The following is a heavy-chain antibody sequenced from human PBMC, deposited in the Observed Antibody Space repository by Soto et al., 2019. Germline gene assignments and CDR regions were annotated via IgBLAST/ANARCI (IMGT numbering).Heavy chain of an antibody. CDR2: IDPSDSYT. V-gene: IGHV5-10-1*01. Sequence: PGESLKISCKGSGYSFTSYWISWVRQMPGKGLEWMGRIDPSDSYTNYSPSFQGHVTISADKSISTAYLQWSSLKASNTAMYYCPRSDSGYENYYYYVMDVWGEGTTVTVSS. D-gene: IGHD5-12*01. CDR1: GYSFTSYW. J-gene: IGHJ6*04. CDR3: PRSDSGYENYYYYVMDV.